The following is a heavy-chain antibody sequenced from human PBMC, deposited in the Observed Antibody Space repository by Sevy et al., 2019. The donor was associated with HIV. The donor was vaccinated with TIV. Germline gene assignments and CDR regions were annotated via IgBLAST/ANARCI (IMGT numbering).Heavy chain of an antibody. D-gene: IGHD4-17*01. CDR2: IFYSGST. J-gene: IGHJ4*02. CDR3: AAGPTVVGYYFDY. Sequence: SETLSLTCTVSGGSISSYYWSWIRQPPGNGLEWIGYIFYSGSTNYNPSLKSRVTISVDTSKNHFSLKLSSVTAADTAVYYCAAGPTVVGYYFDYWGQGTLVTVSS. CDR1: GGSISSYY. V-gene: IGHV4-59*01.